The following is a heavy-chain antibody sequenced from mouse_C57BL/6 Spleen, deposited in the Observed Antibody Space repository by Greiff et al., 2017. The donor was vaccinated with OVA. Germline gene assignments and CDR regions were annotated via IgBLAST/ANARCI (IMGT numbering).Heavy chain of an antibody. J-gene: IGHJ4*01. CDR2: IAPSDSYT. CDR3: ARKYYYTMDY. CDR1: GYTFTNYW. Sequence: QVQLQQSGAELARPGASVKLSCKASGYTFTNYWMHWVKQRPGQGLEWIGEIAPSDSYTNYNQKFKGKSTLTVDKSSSTAYMQLSTLTSEDSAVYYCARKYYYTMDYWGQGTSVTVSS. V-gene: IGHV1-69*01.